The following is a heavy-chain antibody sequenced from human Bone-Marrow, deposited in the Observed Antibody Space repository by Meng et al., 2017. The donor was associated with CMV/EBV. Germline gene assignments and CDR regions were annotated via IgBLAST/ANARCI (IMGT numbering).Heavy chain of an antibody. V-gene: IGHV3-21*01. CDR3: ARDRESYWAY. CDR2: ISSSSSYI. Sequence: GESLKISCAASGFTFSSYSMNWVRQAPGKGLEWVPSISSSSSYIYYADSVKGRFTISRDNAKNSLYLQMNSLRAEDTAVYYCARDRESYWAYWGQGTLVSVSS. CDR1: GFTFSSYS. D-gene: IGHD1-26*01. J-gene: IGHJ4*02.